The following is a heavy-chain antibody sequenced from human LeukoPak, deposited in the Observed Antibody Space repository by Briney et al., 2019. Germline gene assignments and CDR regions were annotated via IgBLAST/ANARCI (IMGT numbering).Heavy chain of an antibody. Sequence: GGSLRLSCSASGFIFSSYAMHWVRQAPGKGLEWVANIKQDGSEKYYVDSVKGRFTISRDNAKNSLYLQMNSLRAEDTAVYYCARGKYSYGFYFDYWGQGTLVTVSS. CDR2: IKQDGSEK. CDR3: ARGKYSYGFYFDY. D-gene: IGHD5-18*01. J-gene: IGHJ4*02. V-gene: IGHV3-7*03. CDR1: GFIFSSYA.